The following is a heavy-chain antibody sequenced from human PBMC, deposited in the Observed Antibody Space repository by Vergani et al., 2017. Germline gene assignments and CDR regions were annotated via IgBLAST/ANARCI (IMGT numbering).Heavy chain of an antibody. J-gene: IGHJ4*02. Sequence: QVQLVQSGAEVKKPGASVKVSCKASGYTFTSYGISWVRQAPGQGLEWMGWINPNSGGTNYAQKFQGRVTMTRDTSISTAYMELSRLRSDDTAVYYCARDSDYDILTGLWDYWGQGTLVTVSS. D-gene: IGHD3-9*01. CDR3: ARDSDYDILTGLWDY. CDR1: GYTFTSYG. CDR2: INPNSGGT. V-gene: IGHV1-2*02.